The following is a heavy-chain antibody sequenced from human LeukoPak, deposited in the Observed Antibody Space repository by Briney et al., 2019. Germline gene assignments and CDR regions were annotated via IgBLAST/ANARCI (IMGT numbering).Heavy chain of an antibody. J-gene: IGHJ4*02. CDR1: GFTFSNAW. Sequence: GGSLRLSFAASGFTFSNAWMSWVRQTPGKGLEWVGRIKSKSDGGTTEYAAPVKGRFTISRDDSKNTLYLQMNSLKTEDIGVYYCTKEGGYDLTNWGQGTLVTVSS. V-gene: IGHV3-15*01. CDR2: IKSKSDGGTT. CDR3: TKEGGYDLTN. D-gene: IGHD5-12*01.